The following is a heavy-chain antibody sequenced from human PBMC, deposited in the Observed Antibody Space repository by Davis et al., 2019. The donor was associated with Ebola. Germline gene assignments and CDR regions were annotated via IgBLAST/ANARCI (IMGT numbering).Heavy chain of an antibody. Sequence: GESLKISCAASGFTFSSYSMNWVRQAPGKGLEWVSYISSSSSTIYYADSVKGRFTISRDNAKNSLYLQMNSLRDEDTAVYYCARDRSGYYYGMDAWGQGTTVTVSS. CDR2: ISSSSSTI. D-gene: IGHD3-10*01. J-gene: IGHJ6*02. CDR1: GFTFSSYS. CDR3: ARDRSGYYYGMDA. V-gene: IGHV3-48*02.